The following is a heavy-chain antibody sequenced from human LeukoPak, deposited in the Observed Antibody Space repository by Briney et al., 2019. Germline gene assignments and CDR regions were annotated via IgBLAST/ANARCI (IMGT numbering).Heavy chain of an antibody. D-gene: IGHD6-19*01. CDR3: ARRYSSGWYGNNYFDY. V-gene: IGHV3-21*01. CDR1: GFTFSSYS. CDR2: ISGSSSYI. Sequence: TGGSLRLSCAASGFTFSSYSMNWVRQAPGKGLEWVSSISGSSSYIYYADPVKGRFTISRDNAKNSLYLQMNSLRAEDTAVYYCARRYSSGWYGNNYFDYWGQGTLVTVSS. J-gene: IGHJ4*02.